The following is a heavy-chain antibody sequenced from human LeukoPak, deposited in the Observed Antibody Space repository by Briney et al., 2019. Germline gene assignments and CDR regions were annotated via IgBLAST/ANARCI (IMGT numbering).Heavy chain of an antibody. V-gene: IGHV3-48*01. CDR2: ISSSSSTK. J-gene: IGHJ4*02. Sequence: GGSLRLSCAASGFTFSSYSMNWVGQAPGKGREWVACISSSSSTKYYAASVKGRFTISRDYARNTLHLQMNSLRGPHTAGLCFAREGYSGYDWDSDYWGQGTLVTVSS. D-gene: IGHD5-12*01. CDR1: GFTFSSYS. CDR3: AREGYSGYDWDSDY.